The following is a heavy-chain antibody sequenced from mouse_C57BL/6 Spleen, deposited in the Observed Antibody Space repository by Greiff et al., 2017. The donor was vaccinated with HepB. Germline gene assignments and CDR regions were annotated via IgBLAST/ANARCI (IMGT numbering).Heavy chain of an antibody. J-gene: IGHJ1*03. CDR3: ARSLYYGSSSYWYFDV. V-gene: IGHV5-16*01. D-gene: IGHD1-1*01. CDR1: GFTFSDYY. Sequence: EVKLVESEGGLVQPGSSMKLSCTASGFTFSDYYMAWVRQVPEKGLEWVANINYDGSSTYYLDSLKSRFIISRDNAKNILYLQMSSLKSEDTATYYCARSLYYGSSSYWYFDVWGTGTTVTVSS. CDR2: INYDGSST.